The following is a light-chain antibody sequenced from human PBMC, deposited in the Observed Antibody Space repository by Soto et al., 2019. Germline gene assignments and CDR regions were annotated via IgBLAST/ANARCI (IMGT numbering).Light chain of an antibody. CDR1: SSNIGSNA. CDR3: AVWDDSLNGLV. Sequence: QSVLTQPPSASGTRGQRVTISCSGSSSNIGSNAVTWYQQLPGTAPRLLIYSYDERPSGVPDRFSGSKSGTSASLAISGLQSEDEADYYCAVWDDSLNGLVFGGGTKLTVL. J-gene: IGLJ3*02. V-gene: IGLV1-44*01. CDR2: SYD.